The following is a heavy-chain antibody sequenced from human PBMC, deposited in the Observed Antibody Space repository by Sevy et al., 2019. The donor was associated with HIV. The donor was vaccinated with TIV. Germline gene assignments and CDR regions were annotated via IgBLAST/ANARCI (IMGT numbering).Heavy chain of an antibody. CDR2: IRYDGSNK. V-gene: IGHV3-30*02. CDR1: GFSFSDYG. CDR3: AKDYARRFSTSSGDFDY. D-gene: IGHD6-6*01. J-gene: IGHJ4*02. Sequence: GGSLRLSCAASGFSFSDYGMHWVRQAPGKGLEWVTLIRYDGSNKYYADSVKGRFTISRDNSKNTLYLQMSSLRAEDTAVYYCAKDYARRFSTSSGDFDYWGQGTLVTVSS.